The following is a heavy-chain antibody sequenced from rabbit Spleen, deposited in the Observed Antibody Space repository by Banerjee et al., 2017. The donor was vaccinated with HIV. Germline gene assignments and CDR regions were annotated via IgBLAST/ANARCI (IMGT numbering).Heavy chain of an antibody. D-gene: IGHD1-1*01. CDR1: GFAFSSTYY. CDR3: GRSFIGKVISSLNL. CDR2: IYTGSRGNT. V-gene: IGHV1S45*01. Sequence: QEQLVESGGGLVQPEASLTLTCTASGFAFSSTYYICWVRQAPGKGLEWIGCIYTGSRGNTYYANWAKGRFAISKTSSTTVTLQMTSLTAADTATYFCGRSFIGKVISSLNLWGPGTLVTVS. J-gene: IGHJ4*01.